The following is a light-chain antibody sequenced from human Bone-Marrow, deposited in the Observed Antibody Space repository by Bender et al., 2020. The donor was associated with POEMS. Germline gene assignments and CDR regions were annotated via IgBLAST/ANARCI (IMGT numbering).Light chain of an antibody. CDR1: GSDVGGYNI. J-gene: IGLJ2*01. V-gene: IGLV2-8*01. CDR3: QAWDGPTVV. Sequence: QPALTQPPSASGSPGQAVTMSCTGTGSDVGGYNIVSWYQQHPGKAPKLMIYDVTKRPSGIPERLSGSNSGNTATLTISGTQAMDEADYYCQAWDGPTVVFGGGTKLTVL. CDR2: DVT.